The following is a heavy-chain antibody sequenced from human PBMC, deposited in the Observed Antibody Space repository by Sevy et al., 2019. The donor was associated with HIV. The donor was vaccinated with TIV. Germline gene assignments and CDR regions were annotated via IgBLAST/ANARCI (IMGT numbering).Heavy chain of an antibody. CDR2: ISGSGGST. D-gene: IGHD3-3*01. Sequence: GGSLRLSCAASGFTFSSYAMSWVRQAPGKGLEWVSAISGSGGSTYYADSVKGRFTISRDNSKNTLYLQMNSLRAEDTAVYYCAKDMGGGLRYMEWLDYWGQGTLVTVS. J-gene: IGHJ4*02. CDR1: GFTFSSYA. V-gene: IGHV3-23*01. CDR3: AKDMGGGLRYMEWLDY.